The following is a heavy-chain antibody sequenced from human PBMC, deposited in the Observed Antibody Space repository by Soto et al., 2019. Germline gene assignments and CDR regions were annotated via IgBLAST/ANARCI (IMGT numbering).Heavy chain of an antibody. Sequence: QVQLRESGPGLLRPSQTLSLTCTVSGDSVYSRPHSWTWIRQLPDKGLEYIGYIFYSGATYYNPSLKDRVTISLDTSKNQFYLSLTSVTAADTAVYYCAGPTSYFEYWGQGTLVNVSS. J-gene: IGHJ4*02. CDR2: IFYSGAT. CDR3: AGPTSYFEY. CDR1: GDSVYSRPHS. V-gene: IGHV4-31*03.